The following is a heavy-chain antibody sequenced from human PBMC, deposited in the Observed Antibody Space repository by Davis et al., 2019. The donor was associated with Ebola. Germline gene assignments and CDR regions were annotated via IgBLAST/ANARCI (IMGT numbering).Heavy chain of an antibody. Sequence: PGGSLRLSCAVYGGSFSGYYWSWIRQPPGKGLEWIGEINHSGSTNYNPSLKSRVTISVDTSKNQFSLKLSSVTAADTAVYYCARGWVAGMLDYYYYGMDVWGQGTTVTVSS. CDR3: ARGWVAGMLDYYYYGMDV. CDR2: INHSGST. D-gene: IGHD6-19*01. CDR1: GGSFSGYY. V-gene: IGHV4-34*01. J-gene: IGHJ6*02.